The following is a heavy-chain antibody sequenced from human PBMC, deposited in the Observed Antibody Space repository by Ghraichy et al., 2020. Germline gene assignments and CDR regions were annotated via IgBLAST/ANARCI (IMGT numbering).Heavy chain of an antibody. J-gene: IGHJ4*02. CDR2: INHSGST. CDR3: ARRPSGYSSGWYSGALDY. CDR1: GGSFSGYY. Sequence: SETLSLTCAVYGGSFSGYYWSWIRQPPGKGLEWIGEINHSGSTNYNPSLKSRVTISVDTSKNQFSLKLSSVTAADTAVYYCARRPSGYSSGWYSGALDYWGQGTLVTVSS. D-gene: IGHD6-19*01. V-gene: IGHV4-34*01.